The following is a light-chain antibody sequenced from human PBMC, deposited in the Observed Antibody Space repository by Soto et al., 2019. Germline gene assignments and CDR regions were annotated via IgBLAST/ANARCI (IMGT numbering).Light chain of an antibody. CDR3: QQYGSSTIT. Sequence: ELGLPHSPGPLALSPGERATLSCRARQSVSRSSIACNQQRPGQAPRPLIYSTSSRATGSPDRCSVSESGTDFTLTISRLGPQDFAGYYCQQYGSSTITFGQGTRRE. CDR1: QSVSRSS. J-gene: IGKJ5*01. CDR2: STS. V-gene: IGKV3-20*01.